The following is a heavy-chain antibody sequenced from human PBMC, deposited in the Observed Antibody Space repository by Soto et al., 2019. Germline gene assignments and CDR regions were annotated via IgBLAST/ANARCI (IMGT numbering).Heavy chain of an antibody. D-gene: IGHD2-21*02. CDR3: QFAYCGGDCYFR. J-gene: IGHJ4*02. CDR2: ISYDGSNK. CDR1: GFTFSSYG. Sequence: QVQLVESGGGVVQPGRSLRLSCAASGFTFSSYGMHWVRQAPGKGLEWVAVISYDGSNKYYADSVKGRFTISRDNSKNTLYLQMNSLRAEDTAVYYCQFAYCGGDCYFRWGQGTLVTVSS. V-gene: IGHV3-30*03.